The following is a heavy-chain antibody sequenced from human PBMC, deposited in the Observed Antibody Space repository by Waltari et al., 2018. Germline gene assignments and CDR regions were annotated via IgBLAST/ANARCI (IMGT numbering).Heavy chain of an antibody. CDR3: ASWGGVCTKGGCYSVFDY. V-gene: IGHV1-3*01. J-gene: IGHJ4*02. CDR1: GSTFSNYA. D-gene: IGHD2-8*01. Sequence: QVQLVQSGAGLKEPGASVKVSCKAYGSTFSNYAIHWVRPAPGQRLEWMGWINAANGDTKYSQKFQGRVTITRDTSASTAYMELSSLRFEDTAVYYCASWGGVCTKGGCYSVFDYWGQGALVTVSS. CDR2: INAANGDT.